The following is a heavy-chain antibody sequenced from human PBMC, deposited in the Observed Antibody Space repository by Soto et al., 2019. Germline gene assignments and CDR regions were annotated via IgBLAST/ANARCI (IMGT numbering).Heavy chain of an antibody. V-gene: IGHV1-69*13. J-gene: IGHJ4*02. D-gene: IGHD2-21*02. CDR3: ARSADGAYCGGDCYWYFDY. Sequence: SVKVSCKASGGTFSSYAISWVRQAPGQGLEWMGGIIPTFGTANYAQKFQGRVTITADESTSTAYMELSSLRSEDTAVYYCARSADGAYCGGDCYWYFDYWGQGTLVTVSS. CDR1: GGTFSSYA. CDR2: IIPTFGTA.